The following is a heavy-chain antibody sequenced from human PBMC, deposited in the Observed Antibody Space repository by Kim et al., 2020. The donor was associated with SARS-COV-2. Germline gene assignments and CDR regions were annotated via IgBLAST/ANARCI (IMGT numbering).Heavy chain of an antibody. CDR1: GASISGSSYY. CDR2: IYYSGST. CDR3: ARVGDAQYCENPNCRYGVDV. Sequence: SETLSLTCTVSGASISGSSYYWGWIRQPPGKGLEWIASIYYSGSTYHNPSLKSRVTISVDTSKNQFSLTLSSVTAADTAVYYCARVGDAQYCENPNCRYGVDVWGQGTTVTVSS. D-gene: IGHD1-1*01. J-gene: IGHJ6*02. V-gene: IGHV4-39*01.